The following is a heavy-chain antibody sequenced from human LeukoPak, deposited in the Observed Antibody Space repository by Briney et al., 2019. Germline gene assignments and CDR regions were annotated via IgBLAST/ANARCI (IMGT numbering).Heavy chain of an antibody. CDR2: IDPSDSYT. CDR3: ARHTISDY. CDR1: GYSFSSYR. V-gene: IGHV5-10-1*01. D-gene: IGHD3-10*01. Sequence: GESLKISCKGPGYSFSSYRINWVRQMPGKGLEWMGRIDPSDSYTNYNPSFQGHVTISADKSISTAYLQWSSLMASDTAMYYCARHTISDYWGQGTQVTVSS. J-gene: IGHJ4*02.